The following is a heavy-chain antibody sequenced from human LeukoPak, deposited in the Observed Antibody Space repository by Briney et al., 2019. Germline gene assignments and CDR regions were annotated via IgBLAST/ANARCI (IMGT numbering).Heavy chain of an antibody. V-gene: IGHV4-59*01. J-gene: IGHJ4*02. Sequence: KTSETLSLTCTVSGGSISSYYWSWIRQPPGKGLEWIGYIYYSGSTNYNPSLKSRVTISVDTSKNQFSLKLSSVTAADTAAYYCARIRSSGYYYYFDYWGQGTLVTVSS. D-gene: IGHD3-22*01. CDR1: GGSISSYY. CDR3: ARIRSSGYYYYFDY. CDR2: IYYSGST.